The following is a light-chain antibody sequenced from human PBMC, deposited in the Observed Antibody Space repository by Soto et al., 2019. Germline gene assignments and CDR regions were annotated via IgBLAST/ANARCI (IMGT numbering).Light chain of an antibody. V-gene: IGLV2-8*01. CDR1: SSDVGGYNY. Sequence: QSVLTQPPSASGSPGQSVTISCTGTSSDVGGYNYISWYQHHPGKALKLMIYEVSQRPSGVPDRFSGSKSGNTASLTVSGLQAEDEADYYCTSYAGSNNRGVFGSGTKVTVL. J-gene: IGLJ1*01. CDR3: TSYAGSNNRGV. CDR2: EVS.